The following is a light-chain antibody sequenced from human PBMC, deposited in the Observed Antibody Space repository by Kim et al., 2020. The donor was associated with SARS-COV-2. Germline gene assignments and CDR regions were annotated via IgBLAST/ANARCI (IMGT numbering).Light chain of an antibody. V-gene: IGKV1-33*01. CDR3: QQYHNLPIT. Sequence: EIQMTQSPPSLPASIGDTVTITCQASQDISNYLNWYQQKPGIAPRALIFDASNLETGVPSRLSGSGSGTNFTLRITSLQPEDIATYYCQQYHNLPITFGQGTRLEIK. CDR2: DAS. J-gene: IGKJ5*01. CDR1: QDISNY.